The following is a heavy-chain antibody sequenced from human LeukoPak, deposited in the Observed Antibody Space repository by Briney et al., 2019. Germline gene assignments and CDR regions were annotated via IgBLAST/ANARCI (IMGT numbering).Heavy chain of an antibody. D-gene: IGHD3-16*01. CDR3: ARDGFGTGSN. CDR2: IKQDGSEK. V-gene: IGHV3-7*03. CDR1: GLTFSNYW. J-gene: IGHJ4*02. Sequence: GGPLRLSCAASGLTFSNYWMDWVRQAPGKGLEWVANIKQDGSEKNYVDSVKGRFIISRDNAKNSLYLQMNTLRADDTAVYYCARDGFGTGSNWGQGTLVTLSS.